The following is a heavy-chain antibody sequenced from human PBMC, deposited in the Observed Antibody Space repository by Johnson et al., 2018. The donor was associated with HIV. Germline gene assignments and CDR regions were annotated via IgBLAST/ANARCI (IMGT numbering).Heavy chain of an antibody. CDR1: GFTFSSYA. CDR3: ARDGRDLVTRGSFDI. CDR2: ISYDGSNK. J-gene: IGHJ3*02. V-gene: IGHV3-30-3*01. Sequence: QVQLVESGGGVVQPGRSLRLSCAASGFTFSSYAMHWVRQAPGKGLEWVAVISYDGSNKYYADSVKGRFTISRDNSKNTLYLQMNSLRPEDTAVYYCARDGRDLVTRGSFDIWGHGTMVTVSS. D-gene: IGHD3-9*01.